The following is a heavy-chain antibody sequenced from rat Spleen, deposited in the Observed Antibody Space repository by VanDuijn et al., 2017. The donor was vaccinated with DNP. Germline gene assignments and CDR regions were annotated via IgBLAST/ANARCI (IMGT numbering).Heavy chain of an antibody. V-gene: IGHV2S12*01. D-gene: IGHD1-6*01. Sequence: VQVKESGPGLAQPSQTLSLTCTVSGYSLTSYGVSWARQPPGKGLEWIATISNGGSTYYNSALKSRLSVSRDTSKSQVLLKMNSLQTEDTAMYFCARSQFMYTTDGGYFDFWGPGTMVTVSS. CDR2: ISNGGST. CDR3: ARSQFMYTTDGGYFDF. J-gene: IGHJ1*01. CDR1: GYSLTSYG.